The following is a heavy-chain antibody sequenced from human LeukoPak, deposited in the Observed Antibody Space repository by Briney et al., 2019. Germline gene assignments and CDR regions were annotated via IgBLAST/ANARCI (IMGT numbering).Heavy chain of an antibody. Sequence: GESLKISCKGSGYSFTSYWIGWVRQMPGKGLEWMGIIYPGDSDTRYSPSFQGQVTISADKSISTAYLQWSSLKASDTAMYYCARHGRAIAGVDYFDYWGQGTLVTVSS. J-gene: IGHJ4*02. CDR2: IYPGDSDT. CDR1: GYSFTSYW. V-gene: IGHV5-51*01. D-gene: IGHD2-21*01. CDR3: ARHGRAIAGVDYFDY.